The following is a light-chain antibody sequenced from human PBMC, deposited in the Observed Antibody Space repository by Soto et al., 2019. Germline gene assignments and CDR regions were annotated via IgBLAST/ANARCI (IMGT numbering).Light chain of an antibody. V-gene: IGLV2-8*01. Sequence: QSALTQPPSASGSPGQSVTISCTGTSSDVGGYNYVSWYQQHPGKATQLMIYEDTKRPSGVPDCFSGSKSGNTASRTVSGLLAEEEADYYCTSHAGINNVVFGGGTKLTVL. CDR2: EDT. J-gene: IGLJ3*02. CDR3: TSHAGINNVV. CDR1: SSDVGGYNY.